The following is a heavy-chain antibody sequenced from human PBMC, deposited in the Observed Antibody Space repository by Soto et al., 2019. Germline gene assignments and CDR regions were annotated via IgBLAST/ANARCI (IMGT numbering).Heavy chain of an antibody. CDR2: ISYDGGNE. D-gene: IGHD1-26*01. J-gene: IGHJ3*02. V-gene: IGHV3-30-3*01. CDR3: ARDRSGSHEIDDSLDI. Sequence: QVQLVESGGGVVQPGRSLRLSCAASRFSFSTYAIHWVRQAPGKGLEWVAGISYDGGNEYYADSVKGRFTISRDNSKSTLYMKMSGLGPDDTAVYYCARDRSGSHEIDDSLDIWGRGTMVTVSS. CDR1: RFSFSTYA.